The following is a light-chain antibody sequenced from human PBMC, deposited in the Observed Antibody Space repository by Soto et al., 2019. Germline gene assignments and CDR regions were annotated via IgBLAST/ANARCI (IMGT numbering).Light chain of an antibody. CDR1: QSISTY. V-gene: IGKV1-39*01. Sequence: DIQMTQSPSSLSASVGDRVTIACRASQSISTYLNWYQDKPGKAPKLLIYGASSLQCGVPSRFSGSGSGTSFTLSISSLQPEDFATFDWQQSYSTPYAFGQGTKL. CDR2: GAS. J-gene: IGKJ2*01. CDR3: QQSYSTPYA.